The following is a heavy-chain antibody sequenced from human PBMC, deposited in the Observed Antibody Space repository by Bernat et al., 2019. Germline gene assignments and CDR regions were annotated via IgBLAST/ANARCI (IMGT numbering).Heavy chain of an antibody. CDR2: ISYDGSNK. CDR1: GFTFSSYG. D-gene: IGHD5-18*01. J-gene: IGHJ4*02. Sequence: QVQLVESGGGVVQPGRSLRLSCAASGFTFSSYGMHWVRQAPGKGLEWVAVISYDGSNKYYADSVKGRFTISRDNSKNTLYLQMNSLRAEDTAVYYCARQSDSYGFGLFDYWGQGTLVTVSS. CDR3: ARQSDSYGFGLFDY. V-gene: IGHV3-30*03.